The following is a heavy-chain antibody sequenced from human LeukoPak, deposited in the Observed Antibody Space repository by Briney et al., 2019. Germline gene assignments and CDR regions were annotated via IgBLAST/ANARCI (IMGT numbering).Heavy chain of an antibody. J-gene: IGHJ5*02. D-gene: IGHD3-22*01. V-gene: IGHV3-15*05. Sequence: PGGSLRLSCAASGFTFTNAWMSWVRQAPRKGLEWVGRIKSKTDGGTIHYAAPVKGRFTISRDDSKNTLYLQMNSLKTEDTAVYYCTTEDYYDSSGYLYNWFDPWGQGVLITVSS. CDR3: TTEDYYDSSGYLYNWFDP. CDR1: GFTFTNAW. CDR2: IKSKTDGGTI.